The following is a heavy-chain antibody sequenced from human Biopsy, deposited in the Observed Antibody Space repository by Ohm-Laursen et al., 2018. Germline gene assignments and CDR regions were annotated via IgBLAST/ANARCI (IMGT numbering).Heavy chain of an antibody. V-gene: IGHV4-4*07. CDR2: IYPGGST. Sequence: SDTLSLTCTVSGGDINNYYWSWIRQPAGKGLEGNGRIYPGGSTNYNPSLKSRVTMSVDTSKKQLSLRLRSVTAADTAMYYCASVVLGPANDAFDLWGQGTMVVVSS. D-gene: IGHD3-22*01. CDR1: GGDINNYY. J-gene: IGHJ3*01. CDR3: ASVVLGPANDAFDL.